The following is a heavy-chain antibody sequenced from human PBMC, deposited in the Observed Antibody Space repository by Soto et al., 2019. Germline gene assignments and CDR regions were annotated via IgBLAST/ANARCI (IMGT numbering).Heavy chain of an antibody. Sequence: QITLKESGPTLVKPTQTLTLTCTLSGFSLRSPGVGVGWFRQTPGKALEWLALIFWTNDVRYSPSLRSRLTITKDTSKNQVVLTMTNADPVVTGTYYCTHRRNVDSDSVAEFDYWGQGNVVSVSS. V-gene: IGHV2-5*01. D-gene: IGHD4-4*01. CDR1: GFSLRSPGVG. CDR3: THRRNVDSDSVAEFDY. CDR2: IFWTNDV. J-gene: IGHJ4*02.